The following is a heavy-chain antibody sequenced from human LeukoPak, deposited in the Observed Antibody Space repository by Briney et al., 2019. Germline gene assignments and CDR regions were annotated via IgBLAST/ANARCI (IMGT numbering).Heavy chain of an antibody. CDR2: IYHSGST. CDR3: ARHAALVPAALTCYFDY. D-gene: IGHD2-2*01. Sequence: SETLSLTCTVSGDSISSYYWGWIRQPPGKGLEWIGSIYHSGSTYYNPSLKSRVTISVDTSKNQFSLKLISVTAADTAVYYCARHAALVPAALTCYFDYWGQGTLVTVSS. J-gene: IGHJ4*02. CDR1: GDSISSYY. V-gene: IGHV4-38-2*02.